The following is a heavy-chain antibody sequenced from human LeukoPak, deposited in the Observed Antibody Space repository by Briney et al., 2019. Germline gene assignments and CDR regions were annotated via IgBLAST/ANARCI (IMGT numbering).Heavy chain of an antibody. CDR1: GFTFSRYA. J-gene: IGHJ4*02. CDR3: AQASYYDILTRYSMGADY. D-gene: IGHD3-9*01. Sequence: GGSLRLSCAASGFTFSRYAMSWVRQAPGKGLEWVSAISGSGGSTYYADSVKGRFTISRDNSKNTLYLQMNSLRAEDTAVYYCAQASYYDILTRYSMGADYWGQGTLVTVSS. V-gene: IGHV3-23*01. CDR2: ISGSGGST.